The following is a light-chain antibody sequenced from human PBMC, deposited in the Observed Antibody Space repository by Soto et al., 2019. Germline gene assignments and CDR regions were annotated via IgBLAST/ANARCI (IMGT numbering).Light chain of an antibody. CDR2: DVS. CDR3: SSYTSSSTRV. J-gene: IGLJ1*01. V-gene: IGLV2-14*03. CDR1: STDVGGYNY. Sequence: QSALTQPASVSGSPGQSITISCTGTSTDVGGYNYVSWYQHHPGKAPKLMIYDVSNRPSGVYNRFSGSKSGNTASLTISGLQAEDEADYYCSSYTSSSTRVFGTGTKLTVL.